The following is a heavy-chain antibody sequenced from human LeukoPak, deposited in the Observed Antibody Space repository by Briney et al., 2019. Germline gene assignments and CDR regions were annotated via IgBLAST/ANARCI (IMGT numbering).Heavy chain of an antibody. CDR2: INHSGST. Sequence: PSETLSLTCAVYGGSFSGYYWSWIRQPPGKGLEWIGEINHSGSTNYNPSLKSRVTISVDTSKNQFSLKLSSVTAADTAVYCCARDQSGYSSSWFEYYYYYMDVWGKGTTVTISS. CDR3: ARDQSGYSSSWFEYYYYYMDV. D-gene: IGHD6-13*01. CDR1: GGSFSGYY. V-gene: IGHV4-34*01. J-gene: IGHJ6*03.